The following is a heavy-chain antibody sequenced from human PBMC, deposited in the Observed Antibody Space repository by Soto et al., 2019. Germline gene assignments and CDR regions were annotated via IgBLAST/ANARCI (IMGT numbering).Heavy chain of an antibody. CDR2: IKEDGSEK. Sequence: DVQLVESGGGLVQPGGSLRLSCAASGFTFSSHWMSWVRQAPGKGLEWVANIKEDGSEKYYVDSVKGRFTISRDNAKNSLYLQMNSLRAEDSSVYYCARDVTFLYGGQGTLVTVSS. J-gene: IGHJ4*02. V-gene: IGHV3-7*04. CDR3: ARDVTFLY. CDR1: GFTFSSHW. D-gene: IGHD2-21*02.